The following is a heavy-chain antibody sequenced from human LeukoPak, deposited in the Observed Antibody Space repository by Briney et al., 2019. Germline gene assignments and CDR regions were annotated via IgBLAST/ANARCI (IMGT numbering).Heavy chain of an antibody. J-gene: IGHJ5*02. D-gene: IGHD2-21*02. V-gene: IGHV5-51*01. Sequence: GESLKISCKGSGYTFTNYWIGWVRQMPGKDLEWMGIIYPGDSDTRYSPSFQGQVNISADKSINTAYLQWSSLKASDTAMYYCARHQTLAYCGGDCHSPDYNWFDPWGQGTLVTVSS. CDR2: IYPGDSDT. CDR1: GYTFTNYW. CDR3: ARHQTLAYCGGDCHSPDYNWFDP.